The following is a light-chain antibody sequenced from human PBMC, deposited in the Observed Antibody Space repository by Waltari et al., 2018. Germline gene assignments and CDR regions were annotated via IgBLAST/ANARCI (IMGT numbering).Light chain of an antibody. V-gene: IGLV2-14*03. CDR1: SSDIGGYNY. J-gene: IGLJ1*01. CDR3: SSYAGSNTYI. CDR2: DVS. Sequence: QAALTQPPSVSGSPGQSVTMSCSGTSSDIGGYNYVSWYQQRPGKAPKLMIYDVSKRPSGVSDRFSGSKSGNTASLTISGLQTEDEADYLCSSYAGSNTYIFGGGTRLTVL.